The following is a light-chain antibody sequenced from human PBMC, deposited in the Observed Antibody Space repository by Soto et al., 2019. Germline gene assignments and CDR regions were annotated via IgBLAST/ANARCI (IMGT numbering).Light chain of an antibody. Sequence: EIVLTQSPATLSLSPGERATLSCRASQSVGSYLAWYQHKPGHAPRLLIYDASHRATGIPARFSGSGSGTDFTLTISSLEPEDFAVYYCQQYYSYPYTFGQGTKLEIK. CDR3: QQYYSYPYT. V-gene: IGKV3-11*01. CDR2: DAS. J-gene: IGKJ2*01. CDR1: QSVGSY.